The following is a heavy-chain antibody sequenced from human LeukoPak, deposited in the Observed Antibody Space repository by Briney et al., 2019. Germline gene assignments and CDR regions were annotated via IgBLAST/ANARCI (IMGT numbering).Heavy chain of an antibody. J-gene: IGHJ3*02. V-gene: IGHV3-21*04. CDR3: AKLRWFGEFDAFDI. D-gene: IGHD3-10*01. CDR1: GFTFSSYS. Sequence: PGGSLRLSCAASGFTFSSYSMNWVRQAPGKGLEWVSSISSSSSYIYYADSVKGRFTISRDNSKNTLYLQMNSLRAEDTAVYYCAKLRWFGEFDAFDIWGQGTMVTVSS. CDR2: ISSSSSYI.